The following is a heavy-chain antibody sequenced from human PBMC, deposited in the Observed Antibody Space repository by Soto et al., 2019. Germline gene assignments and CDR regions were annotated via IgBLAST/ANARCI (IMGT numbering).Heavy chain of an antibody. CDR1: GYRFPSYW. J-gene: IGHJ5*02. CDR3: TRLWSSTGCYGLVRWFDP. CDR2: IYPGNSET. D-gene: IGHD2-2*01. Sequence: GESLKISCKGSGYRFPSYWIGWVRQMPGKGLEWMGTIYPGNSETKYSPSFQGQVTISVDKSISTVYLQWSSLKASDTAMYYCTRLWSSTGCYGLVRWFDPWGQGTLVTVSS. V-gene: IGHV5-51*01.